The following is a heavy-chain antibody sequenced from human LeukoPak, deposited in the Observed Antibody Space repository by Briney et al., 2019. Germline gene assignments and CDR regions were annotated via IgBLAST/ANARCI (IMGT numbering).Heavy chain of an antibody. Sequence: ASVKVSCKASGGTFSSYAISWVRQAPGQGLEWMGGIIPIFGTANYAQKFQGGVTITTDESTSTAYMELSSLRSEDTAVYYCARDSIAARPYYYYYMDVRGKGTTVTVSS. CDR2: IIPIFGTA. CDR3: ARDSIAARPYYYYYMDV. CDR1: GGTFSSYA. D-gene: IGHD6-6*01. J-gene: IGHJ6*03. V-gene: IGHV1-69*05.